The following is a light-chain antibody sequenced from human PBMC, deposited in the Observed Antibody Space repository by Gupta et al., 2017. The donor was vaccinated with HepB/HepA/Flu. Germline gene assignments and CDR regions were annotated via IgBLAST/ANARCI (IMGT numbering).Light chain of an antibody. J-gene: IGKJ4*01. CDR3: QQRSNWPLT. V-gene: IGKV3-11*01. CDR1: QSVSSY. Sequence: EILLTPSPATLSLSPGERATLSCRASQSVSSYLAWYQQKPGQAPRLLIYDASNRATGIPARFSGSGSGTDFTLTISSLEPEDFAVYYCQQRSNWPLTFGGGTKVEIK. CDR2: DAS.